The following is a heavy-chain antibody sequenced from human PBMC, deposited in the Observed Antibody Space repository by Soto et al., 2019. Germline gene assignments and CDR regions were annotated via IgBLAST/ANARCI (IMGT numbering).Heavy chain of an antibody. Sequence: PGGSLRLSCAASGFTFSGSAMHWVRQASGKGLEWVGRIRSKANSYATAYAASVKGRFTISRDDSKNTAYLQMNSLKTEDTAVYYCTSLLRWYGMDVWGQGTTVTVSS. V-gene: IGHV3-73*01. CDR3: TSLLRWYGMDV. J-gene: IGHJ6*02. D-gene: IGHD4-17*01. CDR2: IRSKANSYAT. CDR1: GFTFSGSA.